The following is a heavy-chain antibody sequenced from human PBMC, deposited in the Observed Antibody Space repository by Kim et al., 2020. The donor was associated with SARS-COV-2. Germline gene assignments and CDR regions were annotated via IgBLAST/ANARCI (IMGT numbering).Heavy chain of an antibody. CDR2: IGTAGDT. V-gene: IGHV3-13*01. Sequence: GGSLRLSCAASGFTFSSYDMHWVRQATGKGLEWVSAIGTAGDTYYPGSVKGRFTISRENAKNYLYLQMNSLRAGDTAVYYCARGAVARVFDYWGQGTLVTVSS. D-gene: IGHD6-19*01. CDR1: GFTFSSYD. J-gene: IGHJ4*02. CDR3: ARGAVARVFDY.